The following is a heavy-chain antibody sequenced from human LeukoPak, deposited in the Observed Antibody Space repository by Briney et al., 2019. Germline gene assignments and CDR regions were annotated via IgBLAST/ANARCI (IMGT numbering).Heavy chain of an antibody. Sequence: SVTLSLTCTVSGGSISSYYWSWIRQPPGKGLEWIGYIYYSGSTNYNPSLTSRVTISVDTSKNQFSLKLSSVTAADTAVYYCARGIPGESGYDLRLYYYYMDVWGKGTTVTISS. V-gene: IGHV4-59*01. CDR1: GGSISSYY. D-gene: IGHD5-12*01. CDR3: ARGIPGESGYDLRLYYYYMDV. J-gene: IGHJ6*03. CDR2: IYYSGST.